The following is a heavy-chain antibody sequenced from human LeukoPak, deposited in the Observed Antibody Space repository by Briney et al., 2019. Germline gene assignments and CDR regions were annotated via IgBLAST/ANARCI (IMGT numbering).Heavy chain of an antibody. J-gene: IGHJ3*02. Sequence: AGGSLRLSCAASGFTVSSNYMSWVRQAPGKGLEWVSVIYSGGSTYYADSVKGRFTISRDNSENTLYLQMDSLRAEDTAVYYCARYVTGWSSAFDIWGQGTMVTVSS. CDR2: IYSGGST. D-gene: IGHD6-19*01. CDR3: ARYVTGWSSAFDI. V-gene: IGHV3-66*01. CDR1: GFTVSSNY.